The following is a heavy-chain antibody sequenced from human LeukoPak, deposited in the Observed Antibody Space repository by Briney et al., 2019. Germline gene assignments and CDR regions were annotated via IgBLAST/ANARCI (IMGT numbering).Heavy chain of an antibody. CDR2: IKNDGSEE. V-gene: IGHV3-7*04. Sequence: PGGSLRLSCAASGFTFSRYWMRWVRQAPGKGLEGVANIKNDGSEEYYVDSVKGRFTIYRDNARNSLFLQMHSLTVEDTAVYYCGRGIWGSGGDTGDRWGQGTLVTGSS. D-gene: IGHD3-16*01. J-gene: IGHJ4*02. CDR1: GFTFSRYW. CDR3: GRGIWGSGGDTGDR.